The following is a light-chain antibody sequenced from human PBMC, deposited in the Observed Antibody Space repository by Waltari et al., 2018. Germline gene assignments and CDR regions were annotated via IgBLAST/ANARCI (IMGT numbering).Light chain of an antibody. J-gene: IGKJ1*01. CDR2: WAS. V-gene: IGKV4-1*01. CDR3: QQYWSTPGT. Sequence: DIVMTQSPDSLAVSLGERATINCKSSQTVLYSSNNKNYLAWYQQKPGQPPKLLIYWASTRESGVPDRFSGSGSGTDFTRTISSLQAEDVAVYYCQQYWSTPGTFGRGTKVEIK. CDR1: QTVLYSSNNKNY.